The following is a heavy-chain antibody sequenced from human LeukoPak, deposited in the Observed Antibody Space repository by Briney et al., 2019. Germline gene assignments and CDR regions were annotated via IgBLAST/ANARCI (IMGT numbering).Heavy chain of an antibody. J-gene: IGHJ4*02. Sequence: PSETLSLTCTVSGGSISSYYWSWIRQSPGKGLEWIGSIYYSGSTYYNPSLKSRVTISVDTSKNQFSLKLSSVTAADTAVYYCASLVVTALQLDYWGQGTLVTVSS. CDR3: ASLVVTALQLDY. D-gene: IGHD2-15*01. V-gene: IGHV4-59*12. CDR1: GGSISSYY. CDR2: IYYSGST.